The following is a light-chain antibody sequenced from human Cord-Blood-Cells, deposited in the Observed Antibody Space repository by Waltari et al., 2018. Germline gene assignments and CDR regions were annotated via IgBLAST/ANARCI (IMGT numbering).Light chain of an antibody. V-gene: IGLV2-11*01. CDR1: SSDVGGYNY. J-gene: IGLJ3*02. CDR3: CSYAGSYTWV. CDR2: DVS. Sequence: QSALTQPRSVSGSPGQSVPISCTGTSSDVGGYNYVSWYQQHPGKAPKLMTYDVSKRPAGVHDRFSGSKSGNPASLTISGLQAEDEADYYCCSYAGSYTWVFGGGTKLTVL.